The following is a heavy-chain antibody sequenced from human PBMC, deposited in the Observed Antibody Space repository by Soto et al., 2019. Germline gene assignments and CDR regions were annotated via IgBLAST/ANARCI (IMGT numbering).Heavy chain of an antibody. CDR3: ARSIVVAATPLHYYYGMDV. Sequence: QVQLVQSGAEVKKPGSSVKVSCKASGGTFSSYAISWVRQAPGQGLEWMGGIIPIFGTANYAQKFQGRVTITADESTSTAYMELSGLRSEDTAVYYCARSIVVAATPLHYYYGMDVWGQGTTVTVSS. D-gene: IGHD2-15*01. J-gene: IGHJ6*02. V-gene: IGHV1-69*12. CDR2: IIPIFGTA. CDR1: GGTFSSYA.